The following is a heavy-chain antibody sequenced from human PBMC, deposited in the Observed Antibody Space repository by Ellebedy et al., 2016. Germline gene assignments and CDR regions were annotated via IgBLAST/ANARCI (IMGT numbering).Heavy chain of an antibody. Sequence: GESLKISCVVSGLNFDTFFMTWVRQAPGKGLEWVSTISAGSDTTRLADSVKGRFTISRDDPKSTLYLQMNNLRAEDTAVYYCAKDRDDAGDFVFDSWGQGTLVTVSS. D-gene: IGHD4-17*01. V-gene: IGHV3-23*01. CDR2: ISAGSDTT. J-gene: IGHJ4*02. CDR3: AKDRDDAGDFVFDS. CDR1: GLNFDTFF.